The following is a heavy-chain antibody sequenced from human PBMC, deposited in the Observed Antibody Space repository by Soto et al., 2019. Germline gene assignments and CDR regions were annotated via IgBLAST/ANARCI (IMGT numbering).Heavy chain of an antibody. D-gene: IGHD3-16*01. CDR1: GFTFSNYG. V-gene: IGHV3-30*18. CDR2: ISYDGSKK. CDR3: AKDRVESGLGEVDY. Sequence: QVQLVESGGGVVQPGRSLRLSCAASGFTFSNYGMHWVRQAPGKGLDWVAVISYDGSKKYYADSVKGRLTISRDNSKNTLYLQMNSLRAEDTAVYYCAKDRVESGLGEVDYWGQGTLVTVSS. J-gene: IGHJ4*02.